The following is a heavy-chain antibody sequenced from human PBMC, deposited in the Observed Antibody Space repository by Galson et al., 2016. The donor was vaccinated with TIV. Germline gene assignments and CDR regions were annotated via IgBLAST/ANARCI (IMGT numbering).Heavy chain of an antibody. V-gene: IGHV1-69*06. J-gene: IGHJ4*02. CDR2: TIPIFGTA. CDR3: ARGALKYHYDSSGYFFDY. D-gene: IGHD3-22*01. Sequence: SVKVSCKASGGIFSNYGINWVRQAPGQGLEWMGGTIPIFGTAIYAQKFQGRVTITADRSTTTVYMELSSLRSEDTAVYYCARGALKYHYDSSGYFFDYWGQETLVTVSS. CDR1: GGIFSNYG.